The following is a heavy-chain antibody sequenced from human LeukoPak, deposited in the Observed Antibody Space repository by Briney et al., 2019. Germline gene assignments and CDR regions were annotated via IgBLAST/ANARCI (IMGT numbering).Heavy chain of an antibody. Sequence: PSETLSLTCAVSGSSISSGYYWGWIRQPPGKGLEWIGGIYHSGSAYYNPSLKSRVTISVDTSKNQFSLKLTSVTAADTAVYYCARWDYGDYVDYWGQEPWSPSPQ. J-gene: IGHJ4*01. CDR1: GSSISSGYY. V-gene: IGHV4-38-2*01. CDR3: ARWDYGDYVDY. CDR2: IYHSGSA. D-gene: IGHD3-16*01.